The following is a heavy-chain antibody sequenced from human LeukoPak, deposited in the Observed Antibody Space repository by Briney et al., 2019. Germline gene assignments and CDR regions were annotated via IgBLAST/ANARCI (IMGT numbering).Heavy chain of an antibody. CDR1: GFPFSRYW. J-gene: IGHJ4*02. CDR3: VKDPTYDSGSPLGY. Sequence: GGSLRLSCAASGFPFSRYWMTWVRQAPGKGLEWVANIKCDGSEKFYVGSVRGRFTISRDNTNNSLHLQMNSLRAEDTAIYYCVKDPTYDSGSPLGYGGQGTLVAVSS. V-gene: IGHV3-7*01. D-gene: IGHD3-10*01. CDR2: IKCDGSEK.